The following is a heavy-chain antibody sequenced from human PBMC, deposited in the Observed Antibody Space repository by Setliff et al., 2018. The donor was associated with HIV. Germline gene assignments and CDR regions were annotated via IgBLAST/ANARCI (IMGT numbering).Heavy chain of an antibody. J-gene: IGHJ6*02. CDR1: GGSFSGYY. D-gene: IGHD6-13*01. CDR3: ARPSAANFFYSYAMDV. V-gene: IGHV4-34*01. Sequence: LTCAVYGGSFSGYYWSWIRQPPGKGLEWIGKINHSGSAKYNPSLQSRVAISVDISKNQFSLKLNSVTPDDTAVYYCARPSAANFFYSYAMDVWGQGSTVTVSS. CDR2: INHSGSA.